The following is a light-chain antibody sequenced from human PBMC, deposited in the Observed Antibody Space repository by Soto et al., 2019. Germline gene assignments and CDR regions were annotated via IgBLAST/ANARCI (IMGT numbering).Light chain of an antibody. J-gene: IGLJ2*01. CDR1: SSDVGGYNY. CDR3: SSYTSSSTLGV. CDR2: EVS. Sequence: QSALTQPASVSGSPGQSITISCTGTSSDVGGYNYVSWYQQHPGKAPKLMIYEVSNRPSGVSNRFSGSKSGNTASLTISGLQPEDEAAYYCSSYTSSSTLGVFGGGTKLTVL. V-gene: IGLV2-14*01.